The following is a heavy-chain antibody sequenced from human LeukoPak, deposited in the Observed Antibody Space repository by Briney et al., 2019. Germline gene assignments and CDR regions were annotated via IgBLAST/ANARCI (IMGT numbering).Heavy chain of an antibody. CDR1: GGSISSYY. CDR2: IYYSGST. D-gene: IGHD6-13*01. V-gene: IGHV4-59*01. CDR3: ARWAGYSSSWSNFDY. Sequence: PSETLSLTCTVSGGSISSYYWSWIRQPPGKGLEWIGYIYYSGSTNYNPPLKSRVTISVDTSKNQLSLKLSSVTAADTAVYYCARWAGYSSSWSNFDYWGQGTLVTVSS. J-gene: IGHJ4*02.